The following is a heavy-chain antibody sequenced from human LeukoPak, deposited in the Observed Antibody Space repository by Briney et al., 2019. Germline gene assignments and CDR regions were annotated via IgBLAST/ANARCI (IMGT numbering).Heavy chain of an antibody. CDR2: ISGSGGKT. CDR1: GFTFSSYG. Sequence: GGSLRLSCAASGFTFSSYGMSWVRQAPGKGLEWVSSISGSGGKTYYADSVKGRFTISRDNSKNTLYLQMNSLRAEDTAVYYCAKGGATENYSIDYWGQGTLVTVSS. J-gene: IGHJ4*02. D-gene: IGHD1-26*01. V-gene: IGHV3-23*01. CDR3: AKGGATENYSIDY.